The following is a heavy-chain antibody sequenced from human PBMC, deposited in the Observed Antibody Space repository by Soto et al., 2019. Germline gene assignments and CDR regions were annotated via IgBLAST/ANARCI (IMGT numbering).Heavy chain of an antibody. J-gene: IGHJ6*02. CDR2: IYYSGST. V-gene: IGHV4-59*08. CDR3: ARHKGSGSYYYYYYSMDV. CDR1: GGSISSYY. Sequence: PSETLSLTCTVSGGSISSYYWSWIRQPPGKGLEWIGYIYYSGSTNYNPSLKSRVTISVDTSKNQFSLKLSSVTAADTAVYYCARHKGSGSYYYYYYSMDVWGQGTTVTVSS. D-gene: IGHD3-10*01.